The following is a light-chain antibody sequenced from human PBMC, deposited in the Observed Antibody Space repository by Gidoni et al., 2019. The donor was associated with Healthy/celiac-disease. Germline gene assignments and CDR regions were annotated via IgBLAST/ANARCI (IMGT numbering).Light chain of an antibody. CDR3: QPSYTTPRT. Sequence: RVTITCRARQSISSYLNWYQQKLGKAPQLLIYASSRLQSGVPSRFSGSGSGKDFTRTISSLHPEVFATYYSQPSYTTPRTFGQGTKLEIK. CDR1: QSISSY. V-gene: IGKV1-39*01. CDR2: ASS. J-gene: IGKJ2*01.